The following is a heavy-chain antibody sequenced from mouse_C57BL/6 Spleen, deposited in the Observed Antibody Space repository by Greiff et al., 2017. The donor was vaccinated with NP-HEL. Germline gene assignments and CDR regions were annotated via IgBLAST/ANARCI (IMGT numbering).Heavy chain of an antibody. D-gene: IGHD3-2*02. CDR2: IRNKANGYTT. V-gene: IGHV7-3*01. CDR1: GFTFTDYY. CDR3: ARSSTAQATFAY. Sequence: DVMLVESGGGLVQPGGSLSLSCAASGFTFTDYYMSWVRQPPGKALEWLGFIRNKANGYTTEYSASVKGRFTISRDNSQSILYLQMNALRAEDSATYYCARSSTAQATFAYWGQGTLVTVSA. J-gene: IGHJ3*01.